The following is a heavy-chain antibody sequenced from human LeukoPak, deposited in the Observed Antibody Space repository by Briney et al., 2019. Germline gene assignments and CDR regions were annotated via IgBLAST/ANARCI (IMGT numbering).Heavy chain of an antibody. V-gene: IGHV4-4*09. D-gene: IGHD6-19*01. CDR3: ARPYSSGWSGAFDI. CDR2: IYTSGNT. CDR1: GGSISSYY. Sequence: SETLSLTCTVSGGSISSYYWSWIRQPPGKGLEWIGNIYTSGNTNYNPSLKSRVAISVDTSKNQFSLKLNSVTAEDTAVYYCARPYSSGWSGAFDIWGQGTMVTVSS. J-gene: IGHJ3*02.